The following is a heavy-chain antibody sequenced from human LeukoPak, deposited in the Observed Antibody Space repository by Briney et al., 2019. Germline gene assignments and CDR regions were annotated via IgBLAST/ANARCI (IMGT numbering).Heavy chain of an antibody. J-gene: IGHJ3*02. CDR2: LSHTSSYT. V-gene: IGHV3-11*06. D-gene: IGHD4-17*01. Sequence: PGGSLRLSCAASGFTFSDYYMNWIRQAPGKGLEWVSYLSHTSSYTNYADSAKGRFTISRDNAKNSLYLQMNSLRAEDTALYYCARDRTDYGSFDIWGQGTMVTVSS. CDR3: ARDRTDYGSFDI. CDR1: GFTFSDYY.